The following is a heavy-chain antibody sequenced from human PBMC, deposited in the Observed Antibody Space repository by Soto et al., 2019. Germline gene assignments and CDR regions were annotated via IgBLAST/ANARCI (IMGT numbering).Heavy chain of an antibody. D-gene: IGHD6-19*01. CDR2: MSYDGTNT. CDR1: GFMFSAYA. Sequence: GGSLRLSCTASGFMFSAYAMLWVRQAPGKGLEWVAAMSYDGTNTYYADSVKGRFTISRDSSKNTLFLQMSSLTADDSAVYYCARDPSPYTSGWYGIDFWGLGTLVTVSS. CDR3: ARDPSPYTSGWYGIDF. V-gene: IGHV3-30-3*01. J-gene: IGHJ4*01.